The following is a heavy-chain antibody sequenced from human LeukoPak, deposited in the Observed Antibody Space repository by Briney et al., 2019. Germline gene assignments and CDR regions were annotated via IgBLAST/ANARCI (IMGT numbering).Heavy chain of an antibody. Sequence: PGGSLRLSCAASGFTFSSYWVSWVRQAPGKGLEWVANIKQDGSEKYYVDSVKGRFTISRDNSKNTLYLQMNSLRVEDTAVYYCANMLSGYWGQGTLVTVSS. CDR2: IKQDGSEK. V-gene: IGHV3-7*03. J-gene: IGHJ4*02. CDR1: GFTFSSYW. D-gene: IGHD3-16*01. CDR3: ANMLSGY.